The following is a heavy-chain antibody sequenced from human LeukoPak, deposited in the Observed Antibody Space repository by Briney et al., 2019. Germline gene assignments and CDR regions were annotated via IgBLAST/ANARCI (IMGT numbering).Heavy chain of an antibody. CDR1: GYTFTSYD. Sequence: ASVEVSCKASGYTFTSYDINWVRQATGQGLEWMGWMNPNSGNTGYAQKFQGRVSMTRNTSISTAYMELSSLRSEDTAVYYCARGSLQYGVDYWGQGTLATVSS. CDR2: MNPNSGNT. CDR3: ARGSLQYGVDY. J-gene: IGHJ4*02. D-gene: IGHD4-17*01. V-gene: IGHV1-8*01.